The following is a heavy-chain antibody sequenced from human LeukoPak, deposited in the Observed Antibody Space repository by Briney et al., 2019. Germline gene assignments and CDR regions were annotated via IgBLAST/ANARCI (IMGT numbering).Heavy chain of an antibody. D-gene: IGHD1-26*01. CDR3: ARGFSGSYYDWFDP. V-gene: IGHV1-69*06. CDR1: GGTFSSYA. Sequence: GASVKVSCKASGGTFSSYAISWVRRAPGQGLEWMGGIIPIFGTANYAQKFQGRVTITADKSTSTAYMELSSLRSEDTAVYYCARGFSGSYYDWFDPWGQGTLVTVSS. J-gene: IGHJ5*02. CDR2: IIPIFGTA.